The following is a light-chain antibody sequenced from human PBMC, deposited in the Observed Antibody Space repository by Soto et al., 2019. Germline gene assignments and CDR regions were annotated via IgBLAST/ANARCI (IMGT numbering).Light chain of an antibody. Sequence: EIVMTPSPGTLSVSAGDRFTFTFRSSHSVSINLACYQQKPGQTPRLLIYGASTRATGIPDRFSGSGCGTEFTLTISSLQSADFADYYCQKYQNWPLITFGQGTRLEIK. CDR3: QKYQNWPLIT. CDR2: GAS. J-gene: IGKJ5*01. CDR1: HSVSIN. V-gene: IGKV3-15*01.